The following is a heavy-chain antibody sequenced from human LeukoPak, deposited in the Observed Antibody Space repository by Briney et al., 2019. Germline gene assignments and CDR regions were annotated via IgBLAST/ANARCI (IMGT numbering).Heavy chain of an antibody. D-gene: IGHD3-9*01. CDR1: GYTFTGYY. CDR2: IIPIFGTA. J-gene: IGHJ4*02. CDR3: ARTYYDILTGYSY. V-gene: IGHV1-69*13. Sequence: GASVKVSCKASGYTFTGYYMHWVRQAPGQGLEWMGGIIPIFGTANYAQKFQGRVTITADESTSTAYMELSSLRSEDTAVYYCARTYYDILTGYSYWGQGTLVTVSS.